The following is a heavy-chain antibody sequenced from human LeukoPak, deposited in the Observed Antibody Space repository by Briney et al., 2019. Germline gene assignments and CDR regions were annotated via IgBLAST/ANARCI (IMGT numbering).Heavy chain of an antibody. Sequence: NPGGSLRLSCAASGFTFSSYSMNSARQAPGKGLEWVSSISSSSSYIYYADSVKGRFTISRDNAKNSLYLQMNSLRAEDTAVYYCAREYSSSWHHYYYYMDVWGKGTTVTVSS. J-gene: IGHJ6*03. CDR2: ISSSSSYI. D-gene: IGHD6-13*01. CDR1: GFTFSSYS. CDR3: AREYSSSWHHYYYYMDV. V-gene: IGHV3-21*01.